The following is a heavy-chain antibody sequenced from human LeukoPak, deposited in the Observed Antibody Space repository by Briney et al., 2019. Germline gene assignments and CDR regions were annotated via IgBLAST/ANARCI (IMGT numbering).Heavy chain of an antibody. CDR2: IYHSGST. Sequence: SETLSLTCAVSGGSISSSNWWSWVRQPPGKGLEWIGEIYHSGSTNYNPSLKSRVTISVDTSKNQFSLKLSSVTAADTAVYYCAAAPDYYYYYGMDVWGQGTTVTVSS. CDR1: GGSISSSNW. CDR3: AAAPDYYYYYGMDV. J-gene: IGHJ6*02. D-gene: IGHD2-15*01. V-gene: IGHV4-4*02.